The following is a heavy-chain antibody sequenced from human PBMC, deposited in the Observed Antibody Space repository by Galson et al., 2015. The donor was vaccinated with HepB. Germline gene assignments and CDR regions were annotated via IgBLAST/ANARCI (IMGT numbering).Heavy chain of an antibody. CDR2: INPSDGDT. CDR3: AREGAGDYDSSGYSFDY. D-gene: IGHD3-22*01. J-gene: IGHJ4*02. CDR1: GYTFTNYF. Sequence: SVKVSCKASGYTFTNYFMHWVRQAPGQGLEWMGIINPSDGDTRYAQRFQGRVTMTRDTSTRTVYMELSSLRSEDTAVYYCAREGAGDYDSSGYSFDYWGQGTLVTVSS. V-gene: IGHV1-46*01.